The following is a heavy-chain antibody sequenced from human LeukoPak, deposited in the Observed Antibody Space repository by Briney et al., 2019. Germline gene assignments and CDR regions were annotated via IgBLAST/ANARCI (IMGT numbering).Heavy chain of an antibody. Sequence: GGSLRLSCGASGFTFSSYGMNWVRQAPGKGLEWVSYISTSSNRIDYADSVKGRFTMSRDNAKNLLYLQMNSLRDEDTAMYYCPRASSPCNSGCYFGYWGQGTLVTVSS. CDR1: GFTFSSYG. CDR2: ISTSSNRI. J-gene: IGHJ4*02. D-gene: IGHD2-21*02. V-gene: IGHV3-48*02. CDR3: PRASSPCNSGCYFGY.